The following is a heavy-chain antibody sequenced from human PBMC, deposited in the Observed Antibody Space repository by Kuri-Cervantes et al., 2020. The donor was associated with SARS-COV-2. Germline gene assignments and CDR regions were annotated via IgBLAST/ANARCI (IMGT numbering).Heavy chain of an antibody. CDR1: GYTLTELS. Sequence: SCKVSGYTLTELSMHWVRQAPGKGLEWVSSISSSSSYIYYADSVKGRFTISRDNAKNSLYLQMNSPRAEDTAVYYCARVRNDYYYYYYMDVWGKGTTVTVSS. CDR3: ARVRNDYYYYYYMDV. V-gene: IGHV3-21*01. CDR2: ISSSSSYI. J-gene: IGHJ6*03.